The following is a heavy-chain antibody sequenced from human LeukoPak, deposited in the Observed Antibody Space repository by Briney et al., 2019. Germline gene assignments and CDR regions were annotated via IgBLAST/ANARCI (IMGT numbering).Heavy chain of an antibody. CDR2: ISWNSGTK. Sequence: SLRLSCAASGFTFYDYAMHWVRQAPGKGLEWVSGISWNSGTKGYADSVKGRFTISRDNAKNSLYLQMNSLRGEDAALYYCAVLHYYAMDVWGQGTTVTVSS. D-gene: IGHD2-8*01. V-gene: IGHV3-9*01. CDR3: AVLHYYAMDV. CDR1: GFTFYDYA. J-gene: IGHJ6*02.